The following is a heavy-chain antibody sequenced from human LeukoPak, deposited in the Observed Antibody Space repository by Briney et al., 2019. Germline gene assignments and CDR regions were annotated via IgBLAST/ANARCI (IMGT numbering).Heavy chain of an antibody. Sequence: GGSLRLSCAASGFTFSSYGMHWVRQAPGKGLEWVAVISYDGSNKYYADSVKGRFTISRDNSKNTLYLQMNSLRAEDTAVYYCARGLRTYCGGDCYQYYFDYWGQGTLVTVSS. V-gene: IGHV3-30*03. CDR3: ARGLRTYCGGDCYQYYFDY. CDR2: ISYDGSNK. D-gene: IGHD2-21*02. CDR1: GFTFSSYG. J-gene: IGHJ4*02.